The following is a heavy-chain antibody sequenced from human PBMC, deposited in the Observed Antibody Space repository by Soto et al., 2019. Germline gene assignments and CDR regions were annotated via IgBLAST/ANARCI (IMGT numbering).Heavy chain of an antibody. D-gene: IGHD4-4*01. CDR1: GGSISSGGYS. J-gene: IGHJ5*02. V-gene: IGHV4-30-2*01. CDR3: ARVRLYSNYGWFDP. Sequence: TLSLTCAVSGGSISSGGYSWSWIRQPPGKGLEWIGYIYHSGSTYYNPSLKSRVTISVDRSKNQFSLKLSSVTAADTAVYFCARVRLYSNYGWFDPWGKGTLVTVSS. CDR2: IYHSGST.